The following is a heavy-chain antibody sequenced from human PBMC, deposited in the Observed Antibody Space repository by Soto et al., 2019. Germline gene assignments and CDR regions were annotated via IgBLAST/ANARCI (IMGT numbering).Heavy chain of an antibody. Sequence: QLQLQESGPGLVKPSETLSLTCTVSGGSISSSSYYWGWIRQPPGKGLEWIGSIYYRGSTYSITFLKSRVTITVDRSKNKFSLRLSSVTAADPGVYYFAVHGGRLGEPYNWFDSWGQGTMGAVYS. D-gene: IGHD3-16*01. V-gene: IGHV4-39*01. CDR1: GGSISSSSYY. J-gene: IGHJ5*01. CDR2: IYYRGST. CDR3: AVHGGRLGEPYNWFDS.